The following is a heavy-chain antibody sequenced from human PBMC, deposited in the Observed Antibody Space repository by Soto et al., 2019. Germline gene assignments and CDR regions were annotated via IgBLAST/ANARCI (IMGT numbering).Heavy chain of an antibody. CDR1: GFTFSSYA. D-gene: IGHD2-2*01. CDR3: AKDLKYQLLSFNY. J-gene: IGHJ4*02. V-gene: IGHV3-23*01. CDR2: ISGSGGST. Sequence: GGSLRLSCAASGFTFSSYAMTWVRQAPGKGLEWVSGISGSGGSTYSADSVKGRFTISRDNSKNTLYLQMNSLRAEDTAVYYCAKDLKYQLLSFNYWGQGTLVTVSS.